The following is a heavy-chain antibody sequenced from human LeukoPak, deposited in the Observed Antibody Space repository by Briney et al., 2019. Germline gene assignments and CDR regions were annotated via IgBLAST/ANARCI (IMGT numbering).Heavy chain of an antibody. CDR2: IYHSGST. D-gene: IGHD2-21*01. J-gene: IGHJ4*02. CDR3: ARGEGSLFDY. V-gene: IGHV4-30-2*01. Sequence: KSSETLSLTCAVSGGSISSGGYSWSWIRQPPGKGLEWIGYIYHSGSTYYNPSLKSPVTISVDRSKNQFSLKLSSVTAADTAVYYCARGEGSLFDYWGQGTLVTVSS. CDR1: GGSISSGGYS.